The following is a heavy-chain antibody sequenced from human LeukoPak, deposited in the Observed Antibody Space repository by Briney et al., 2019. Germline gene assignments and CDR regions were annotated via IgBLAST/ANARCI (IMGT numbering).Heavy chain of an antibody. CDR1: GGTFSIYA. CDR2: IIPIFGTA. CDR3: AREGQVIVVVPAARGAFDM. D-gene: IGHD2-2*01. V-gene: IGHV1-69*13. J-gene: IGHJ3*02. Sequence: GASVKVSSKAPGGTFSIYAISWVRQAPGQGLEWMGGIIPIFGTANYPQKFQGRVTITADESTSTAYMELSSLRSEDTAVYYCAREGQVIVVVPAARGAFDMWGQGTMVTVSS.